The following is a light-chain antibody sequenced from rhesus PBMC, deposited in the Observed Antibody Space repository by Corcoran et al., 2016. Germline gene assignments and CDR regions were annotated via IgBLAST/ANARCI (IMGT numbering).Light chain of an antibody. Sequence: DIVMTQTPLSLPVTPGEPASISCRSSQSLLHSNGNTYLYWYLQKPGQPPRRLIYRVSNRFSGVPDRFRGSGSGKDFTLKISRVEAEDVGVYYCMQALQNPYTFGQGTKVEIK. CDR2: RVS. CDR1: QSLLHSNGNTY. V-gene: IGKV2-73*01. CDR3: MQALQNPYT. J-gene: IGKJ2*01.